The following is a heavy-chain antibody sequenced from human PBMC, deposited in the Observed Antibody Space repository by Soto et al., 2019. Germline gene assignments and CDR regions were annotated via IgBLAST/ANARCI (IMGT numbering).Heavy chain of an antibody. D-gene: IGHD2-21*02. CDR1: GFSLSNARMG. CDR3: ARLPYGGNSAYYYYGMDV. J-gene: IGHJ6*02. Sequence: SGPTLVNPTETLTLTCTVSGFSLSNARMGVSWIRQPPGKALEWLAHIFSNDEKSYSTSLKSRLTISKDTSKSQVVLTMTNMDPVDTATYYCARLPYGGNSAYYYYGMDVWGQGTTVTVSS. CDR2: IFSNDEK. V-gene: IGHV2-26*01.